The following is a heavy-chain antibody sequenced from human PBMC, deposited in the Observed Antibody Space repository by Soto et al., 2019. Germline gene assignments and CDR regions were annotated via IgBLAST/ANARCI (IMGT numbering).Heavy chain of an antibody. Sequence: GGSLRLSCAASGFNFSSYAMSWVRQAPGKGLEWVSAISGSGGSTYYADSVKGRFTISRDNSKNTLYLQMNSLRAEDTAVYYCAKDRTRKPGDTIVLMVYALWGQGTLVTVSS. CDR3: AKDRTRKPGDTIVLMVYAL. CDR1: GFNFSSYA. J-gene: IGHJ4*02. D-gene: IGHD2-8*01. V-gene: IGHV3-23*01. CDR2: ISGSGGST.